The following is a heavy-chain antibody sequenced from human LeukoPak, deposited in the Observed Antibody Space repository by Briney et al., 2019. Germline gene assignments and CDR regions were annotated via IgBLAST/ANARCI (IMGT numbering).Heavy chain of an antibody. Sequence: GASVKVSCKASGYTFTSYYMHWVRQAPGQGLEWMGIINPSGGSTSYAQKFQGRVTMTRDTSTSTVYMELSSLRSEDTAVYYCARDFSLLNRQQNYDAFDIWGQGTMVTVSS. CDR1: GYTFTSYY. D-gene: IGHD1-1*01. V-gene: IGHV1-46*01. J-gene: IGHJ3*02. CDR3: ARDFSLLNRQQNYDAFDI. CDR2: INPSGGST.